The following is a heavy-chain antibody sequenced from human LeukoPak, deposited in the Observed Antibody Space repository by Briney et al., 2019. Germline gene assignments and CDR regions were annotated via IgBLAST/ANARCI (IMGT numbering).Heavy chain of an antibody. CDR1: GFTVSSNY. D-gene: IGHD3/OR15-3a*01. V-gene: IGHV3-53*01. CDR3: AKDLGPGIDAFDI. CDR2: IYSGGST. J-gene: IGHJ3*02. Sequence: QAGGSLRLSCAASGFTVSSNYMSWVRQAPGKGLEWVSVIYSGGSTYYADSVKGRFTISRNNSKNTLYLQMNSLRAEDTAVYYCAKDLGPGIDAFDIWGQGTMVTVSS.